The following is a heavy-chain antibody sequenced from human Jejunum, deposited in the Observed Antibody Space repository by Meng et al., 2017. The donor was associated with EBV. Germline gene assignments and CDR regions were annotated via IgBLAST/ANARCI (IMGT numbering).Heavy chain of an antibody. D-gene: IGHD3-10*01. CDR3: AHRLRSGSPWVWGYFDY. Sequence: QITFKVSGATLVTPTQTLTLTCTFSGFSLSTSGVGVGWIRQPPGKALEWLALIYWDDDKRYSPYLKNRLTITKDTSKNQVVLTMTNMDPVDTATYYCAHRLRSGSPWVWGYFDYWGQGTLVTVSS. V-gene: IGHV2-5*02. CDR2: IYWDDDK. CDR1: GFSLSTSGVG. J-gene: IGHJ4*02.